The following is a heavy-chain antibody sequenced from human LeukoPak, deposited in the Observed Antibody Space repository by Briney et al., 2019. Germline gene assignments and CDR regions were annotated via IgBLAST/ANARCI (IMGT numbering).Heavy chain of an antibody. CDR1: GYTLTELS. D-gene: IGHD6-25*01. CDR3: AKDIESGSNAFDI. V-gene: IGHV3-9*01. CDR2: ISWNSGSI. J-gene: IGHJ3*02. Sequence: SCKVSGYTLTELSMHWVRQAPGKGLEWVSGISWNSGSIGYADSVKGRFTISRDNAKNSLYLQMNSLRAEDTALYYCAKDIESGSNAFDIWGQGTMVTVSS.